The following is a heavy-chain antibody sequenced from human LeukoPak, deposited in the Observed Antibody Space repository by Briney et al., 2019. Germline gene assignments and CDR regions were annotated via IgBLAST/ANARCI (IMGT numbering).Heavy chain of an antibody. Sequence: GASVKVSCKASGYTFTSYGISWVRQAPGQGLEWMGWISAYNGNTNYAQKLQGRVTMTTDTSTSTAYMELSSLRSEDTAVYYCARQTSGGYTVFFGKPRGHWFDPWGQGTLVTVSS. J-gene: IGHJ5*02. CDR3: ARQTSGGYTVFFGKPRGHWFDP. CDR1: GYTFTSYG. V-gene: IGHV1-18*01. D-gene: IGHD3-3*01. CDR2: ISAYNGNT.